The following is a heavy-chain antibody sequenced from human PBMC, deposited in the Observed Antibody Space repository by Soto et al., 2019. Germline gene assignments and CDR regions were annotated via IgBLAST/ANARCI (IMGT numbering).Heavy chain of an antibody. CDR3: ARVRGGSSGAYNWFDP. V-gene: IGHV4-59*01. D-gene: IGHD1-26*01. CDR2: IYYSGST. J-gene: IGHJ5*02. Sequence: PSETLSLTCAVYGGSFSGYYWSWIRQPPGKGLEWIGYIYYSGSTNYNPSLKSRVTISVDTSKNQFSLKLSSVTAADTAVYYCARVRGGSSGAYNWFDPWGQGTLVTVSS. CDR1: GGSFSGYY.